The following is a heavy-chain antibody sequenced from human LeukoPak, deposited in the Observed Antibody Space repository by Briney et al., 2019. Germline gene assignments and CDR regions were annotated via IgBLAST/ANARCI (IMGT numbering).Heavy chain of an antibody. D-gene: IGHD3-9*01. J-gene: IGHJ5*02. CDR2: INSDGSST. Sequence: PGGSLRLSCAASGSTFSSYGMHWVRQAPGKGLVWVSRINSDGSSTSYADSVKGRFTISRDNAKNTLYLQMNSLRAEDTAVYYCARDLQRPRYFDWEGWFDPWGQGTLVTVSS. CDR3: ARDLQRPRYFDWEGWFDP. CDR1: GSTFSSYG. V-gene: IGHV3-74*01.